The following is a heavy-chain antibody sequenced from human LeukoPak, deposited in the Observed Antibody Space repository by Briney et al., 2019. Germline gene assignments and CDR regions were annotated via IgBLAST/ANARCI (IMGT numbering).Heavy chain of an antibody. CDR2: MYSRGDT. V-gene: IGHV3-53*01. CDR3: ARDAPQVPAAGVLAS. Sequence: PGGSLRLSCAASGCTFSDNYMSWVRQAPGKGLEWVSVMYSRGDTYYANSVKGRFTFSRDISKNTLYLQMNGLRTEDTAMYYCARDAPQVPAAGVLASWGQGTLVTVSS. D-gene: IGHD6-13*01. CDR1: GCTFSDNY. J-gene: IGHJ5*02.